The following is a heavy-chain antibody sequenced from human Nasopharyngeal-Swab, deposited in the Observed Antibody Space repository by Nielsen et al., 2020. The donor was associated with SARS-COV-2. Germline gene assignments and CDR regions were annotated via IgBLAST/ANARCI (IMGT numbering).Heavy chain of an antibody. Sequence: LRLSCTVSGGSITSGGYYWNWIRQTPEKGLEWIGYISDSGPTSYSPSLKSRLIISMGTSQNQISLKLASVTAADAAVYYCARGSDYGDLYYYYYMDVWGNGTTVTVSS. J-gene: IGHJ6*03. V-gene: IGHV4-31*03. CDR3: ARGSDYGDLYYYYYMDV. CDR1: GGSITSGGYY. CDR2: ISDSGPT. D-gene: IGHD4-17*01.